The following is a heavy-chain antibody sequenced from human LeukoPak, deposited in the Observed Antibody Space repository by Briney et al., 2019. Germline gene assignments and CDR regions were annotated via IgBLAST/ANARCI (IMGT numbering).Heavy chain of an antibody. V-gene: IGHV3-23*01. CDR3: AKDRGYSYGISEY. CDR2: ISETGRST. D-gene: IGHD5-18*01. J-gene: IGHJ4*02. CDR1: GFTLSSYA. Sequence: GGSLRLSCAASGFTLSSYAMSWVRQAPGKGLEWVSTISETGRSTYYADSVKGQFTISRDNSKNTLYLQMNSLRAEDTAVYYCAKDRGYSYGISEYWGQGTLVTVSS.